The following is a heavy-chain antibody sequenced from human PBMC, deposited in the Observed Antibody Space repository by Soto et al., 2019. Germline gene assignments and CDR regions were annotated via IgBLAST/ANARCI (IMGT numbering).Heavy chain of an antibody. CDR1: GGSISSSSYY. Sequence: SETLSLTCTVSGGSISSSSYYWGWIRQPPGKGLEWIGSIYYSGSTYYNPSLKSRVTISVDTSKNQFSLKLSSVTAADTAVYYCARHGDTAMVVTFDYWGQGTLVTVSS. V-gene: IGHV4-39*01. CDR3: ARHGDTAMVVTFDY. D-gene: IGHD5-18*01. J-gene: IGHJ4*02. CDR2: IYYSGST.